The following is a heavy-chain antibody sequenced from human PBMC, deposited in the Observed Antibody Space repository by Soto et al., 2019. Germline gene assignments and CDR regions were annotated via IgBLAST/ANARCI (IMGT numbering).Heavy chain of an antibody. J-gene: IGHJ6*02. CDR3: VQSRCGGDCLQSYSSHSYYGLDV. CDR2: IYWDDDK. CDR1: GFSLSTTGVG. D-gene: IGHD2-21*02. V-gene: IGHV2-5*02. Sequence: QITLKESGPTLVKPTQTLTLTCTFSGFSLSTTGVGVGWIRQPPGKALEWLALIYWDDDKRYNPSLNSRLTITKDTSKIQXXLXMXSVDPVDTATYYCVQSRCGGDCLQSYSSHSYYGLDVWGQGTTVTVSS.